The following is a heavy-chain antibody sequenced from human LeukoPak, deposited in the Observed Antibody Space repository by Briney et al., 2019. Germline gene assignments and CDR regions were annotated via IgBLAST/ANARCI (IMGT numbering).Heavy chain of an antibody. CDR3: ARDPKLGDDAFDI. CDR1: GFTFSSYE. CDR2: ISSSGSIT. Sequence: PGGSLRLSCTASGFTFSSYEMNRVRQAPGKGLEWVSYISSSGSITYYADSVKGRFTISRDNAKNSLYLQMNSLRAEDTAVYYCARDPKLGDDAFDIWGQGTMVTVSS. V-gene: IGHV3-48*03. D-gene: IGHD7-27*01. J-gene: IGHJ3*02.